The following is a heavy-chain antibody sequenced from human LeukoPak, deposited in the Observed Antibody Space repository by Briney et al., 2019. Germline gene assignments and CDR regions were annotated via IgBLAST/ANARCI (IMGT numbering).Heavy chain of an antibody. D-gene: IGHD1-7*01. CDR1: GFTFSDYY. CDR2: ISISGSTI. V-gene: IGHV3-11*01. CDR3: ARDLTGTVPYGWFDP. J-gene: IGHJ5*02. Sequence: GGSLRLSCAASGFTFSDYYVSWIRQAPGKGLEWDSYISISGSTIYYADSVKGRFTISRYNAKNSLYLQVNSLRAEDTAVYYCARDLTGTVPYGWFDPWGQGTLVTVSS.